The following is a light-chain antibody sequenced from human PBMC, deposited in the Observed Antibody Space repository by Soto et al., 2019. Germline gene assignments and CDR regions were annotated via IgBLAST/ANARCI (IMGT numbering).Light chain of an antibody. CDR1: QSLVHSDGNTY. J-gene: IGKJ1*01. V-gene: IGKV2-30*02. CDR2: KVS. Sequence: DVVMTQSPLSLPVTLGQPASISCRSSQSLVHSDGNTYLNWSQQRPGQSPRRLIYKVSNRDSGVPDRFSGSGSGTDFTLKISRVEAEDVGVYYCMQGTHWPPTFGQGTKVDIK. CDR3: MQGTHWPPT.